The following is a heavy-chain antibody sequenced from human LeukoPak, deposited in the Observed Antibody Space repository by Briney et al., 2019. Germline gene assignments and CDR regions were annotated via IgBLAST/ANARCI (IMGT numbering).Heavy chain of an antibody. D-gene: IGHD3-22*01. CDR2: IYYSGST. J-gene: IGHJ4*02. CDR1: GGSISNYY. Sequence: SETLSLTCTVSGGSISNYYWGWIRQPPGKGLEWLGSIYYSGSTYYNPSLKSRVTISVDTSKNQFSLKLSSVTAADTAVYYCARLDYYDSSGTFDYWGQGTLVTVSS. V-gene: IGHV4-39*01. CDR3: ARLDYYDSSGTFDY.